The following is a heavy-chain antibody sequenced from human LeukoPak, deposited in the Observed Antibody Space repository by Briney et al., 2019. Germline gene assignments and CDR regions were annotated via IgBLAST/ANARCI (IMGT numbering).Heavy chain of an antibody. D-gene: IGHD2-15*01. CDR2: IIPIFGTA. J-gene: IGHJ4*02. Sequence: SVKVSCKAFGGSFSSEAISWVRQAPGQGLEWMGGIIPIFGTANYAQKFQGRVTITADESTSTAYMEVSSLTSEDTAVYFCGRKAGDCGANSCYSIDYWGQGTLVTVSS. V-gene: IGHV1-69*13. CDR3: GRKAGDCGANSCYSIDY. CDR1: GGSFSSEA.